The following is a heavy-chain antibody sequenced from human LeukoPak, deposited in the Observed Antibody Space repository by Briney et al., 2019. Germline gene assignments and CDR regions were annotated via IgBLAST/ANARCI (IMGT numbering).Heavy chain of an antibody. V-gene: IGHV4-38-2*02. J-gene: IGHJ4*02. CDR3: ARGYCTNGVCYSPNFDY. CDR1: DYSITSDYY. Sequence: SETLSLTCSVSDYSITSDYYWGWIRQSPGKGLEWIGSIYHSGNTYYNPSLKSRVTISIDMSKNLFSLKLTSVTAADTAVYYCARGYCTNGVCYSPNFDYWGQGTLVTVSS. D-gene: IGHD2-8*01. CDR2: IYHSGNT.